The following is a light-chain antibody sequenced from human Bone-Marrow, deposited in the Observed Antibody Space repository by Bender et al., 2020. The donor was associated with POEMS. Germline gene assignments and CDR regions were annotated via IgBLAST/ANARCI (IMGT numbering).Light chain of an antibody. CDR1: NIGSKS. CDR3: QVWDSSSDQS. V-gene: IGLV3-21*02. J-gene: IGLJ2*01. Sequence: SYVLTQPPSVSVAPGQTARIPCGGENIGSKSVHWYQQKPGQAPVLVVYDDSDRPSGIPERFSGSNSGNTATLTIRRVEAEDEADYRSQVWDSSSDQSFGGGTKLTIL. CDR2: DDS.